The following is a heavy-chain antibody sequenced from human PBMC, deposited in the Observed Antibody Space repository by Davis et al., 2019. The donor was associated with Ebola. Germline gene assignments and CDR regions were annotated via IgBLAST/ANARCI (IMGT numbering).Heavy chain of an antibody. J-gene: IGHJ1*01. CDR1: GFTFSSYA. CDR2: ISGSGGST. V-gene: IGHV3-23*01. CDR3: AREYCTNGVCYTVYFQH. D-gene: IGHD2-8*01. Sequence: GGSLRLSCAASGFTFSSYAMSWVRQAPGKGLEWVSAISGSGGSTYYADSVKGRFTISRDNAKNSLYLQMNSLRAEDTAVYYCAREYCTNGVCYTVYFQHWGQGTLVTVSS.